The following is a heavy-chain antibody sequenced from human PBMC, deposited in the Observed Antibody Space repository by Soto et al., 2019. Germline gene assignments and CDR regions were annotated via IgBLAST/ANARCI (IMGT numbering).Heavy chain of an antibody. D-gene: IGHD2-21*02. CDR3: ASQVLAYWGCDCSPYYYGMDV. CDR1: GYTFTSYY. V-gene: IGHV1-46*01. CDR2: INPSGGST. J-gene: IGHJ6*01. Sequence: APVKAACKASGYTFTSYYMHLVRQAPGQGLEWMGIINPSGGSTSDAKKFQGRVTMTRDTSTSTVYMELSSLRSEDTAVYYCASQVLAYWGCDCSPYYYGMDVWG.